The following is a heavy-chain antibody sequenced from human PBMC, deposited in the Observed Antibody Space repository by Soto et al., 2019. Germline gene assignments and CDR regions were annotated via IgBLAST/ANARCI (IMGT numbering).Heavy chain of an antibody. CDR1: GGSISSGDYY. Sequence: SETLSLTCTVSGGSISSGDYYWSWIRQPPGKGLEWIGYIYYSGSTYYNPSLKSRVTISVDTSKNQFSLKLSSVTAADTAVYYCARDQKGSGANCFDPWGQGTLVTVSS. J-gene: IGHJ5*02. D-gene: IGHD3-10*01. CDR2: IYYSGST. V-gene: IGHV4-30-4*01. CDR3: ARDQKGSGANCFDP.